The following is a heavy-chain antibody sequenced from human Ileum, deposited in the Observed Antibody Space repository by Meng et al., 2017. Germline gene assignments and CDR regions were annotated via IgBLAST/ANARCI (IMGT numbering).Heavy chain of an antibody. V-gene: IGHV4-30-4*01. D-gene: IGHD3-10*01. J-gene: IGHJ4*02. CDR3: ARGAYLGSGYYFDY. CDR2: IYYSGST. CDR1: GVSMRSGDNY. Sequence: QAQLQVSGPALLNPSATLSLLCTVSGVSMRSGDNYWSWIRQPPGKGLELLGYIYYSGSTYYTPSLKSRVIMSVDTSANRFSLNLNSVTAADTAVYFCARGAYLGSGYYFDYWGQGALVTVSS.